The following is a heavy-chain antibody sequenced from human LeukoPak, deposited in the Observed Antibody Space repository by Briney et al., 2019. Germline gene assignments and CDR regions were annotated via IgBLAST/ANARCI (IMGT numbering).Heavy chain of an antibody. CDR3: ARRTLITMGREVIVSRPFDY. V-gene: IGHV3-7*01. J-gene: IGHJ4*02. D-gene: IGHD3-10*01. CDR2: IKEDGSEK. Sequence: GGSLRLSCAASGFSFSRYWMTWVRQAPGKGPEWVANIKEDGSEKYYVDSVKGRFTISKDNAKNSLYLQMNSLRAEDTAVYYCARRTLITMGREVIVSRPFDYWGQGTLVTVSS. CDR1: GFSFSRYW.